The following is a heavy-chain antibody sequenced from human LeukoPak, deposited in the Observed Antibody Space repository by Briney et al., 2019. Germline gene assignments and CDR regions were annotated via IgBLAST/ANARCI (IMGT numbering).Heavy chain of an antibody. Sequence: PSETLFLTCAVYGGSLNGHYWSRIRQSPGKGLEWIGEGNDSGGTKFNPSLKSRVTISVDTSKNQFSLKLSSVTAADTAVYYCARAVSSSRYCLDYWAREPWSPSPQ. CDR2: GNDSGGT. CDR3: ARAVSSSRYCLDY. CDR1: GGSLNGHY. J-gene: IGHJ4*02. D-gene: IGHD6-13*01. V-gene: IGHV4-34*01.